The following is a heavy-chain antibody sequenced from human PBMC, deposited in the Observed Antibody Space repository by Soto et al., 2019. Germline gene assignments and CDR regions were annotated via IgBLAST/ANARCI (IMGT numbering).Heavy chain of an antibody. D-gene: IGHD3-22*01. CDR3: ARDLTREGDYYDRSGCYLDY. J-gene: IGHJ4*02. Sequence: GASVKVSCKASGYTFTRYYMHWVRQAPGQGLEWMGIINPSDDATSYAEKFQGRLTMTKDTSTSTVYMEMSSLRSEDTAVYYCARDLTREGDYYDRSGCYLDYWGQGTLVTAPQ. CDR1: GYTFTRYY. V-gene: IGHV1-46*01. CDR2: INPSDDAT.